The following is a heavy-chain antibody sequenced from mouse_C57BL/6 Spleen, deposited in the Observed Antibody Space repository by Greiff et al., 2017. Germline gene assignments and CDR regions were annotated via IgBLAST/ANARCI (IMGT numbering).Heavy chain of an antibody. CDR1: GYTFTSYW. D-gene: IGHD2-14*01. Sequence: VQLQQPGAELVRPGSSVKLSCKASGYTFTSYWMHWVKQRPIQGLEWIGNIDPSDSETHYNQKFKDKATLTVDKSSSTAYMQLSSLTSEDSAVYYCARSGGIYWYFDVWGTGTTVTVSS. V-gene: IGHV1-52*01. CDR2: IDPSDSET. J-gene: IGHJ1*03. CDR3: ARSGGIYWYFDV.